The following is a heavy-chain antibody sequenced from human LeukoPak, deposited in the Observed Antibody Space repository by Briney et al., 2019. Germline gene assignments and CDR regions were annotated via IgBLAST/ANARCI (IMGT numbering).Heavy chain of an antibody. CDR3: ARDFITGTTNWFDP. V-gene: IGHV4-4*07. D-gene: IGHD1-7*01. CDR2: IYTSGST. Sequence: SETLSLTCTVSGGSISSYYWSWIRQPAGKGLEWIGRIYTSGSTNYNPSLKSRVTMSVDTSKNQFSLKLSSVTAADTAVYYCARDFITGTTNWFDPWGQGTLVTVSS. J-gene: IGHJ5*02. CDR1: GGSISSYY.